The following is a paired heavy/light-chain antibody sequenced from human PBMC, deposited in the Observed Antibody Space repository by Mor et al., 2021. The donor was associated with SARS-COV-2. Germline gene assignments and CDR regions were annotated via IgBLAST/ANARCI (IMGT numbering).Heavy chain of an antibody. J-gene: IGHJ2*01. Sequence: QVQLVESGGGVVQPGMSLRLSCAASGFTFSNYGMHWVRQAPGKGLEWVGIVSHDGSGHYYTDSLKGRFTISRDNSKNTLSLQMSSLEIEDTAVYYCVKELQDVYYFDVWGRGTLVTVSS. CDR3: VKELQDVYYFDV. CDR2: VSHDGSGH. CDR1: GFTFSNYG. V-gene: IGHV3-30*18. D-gene: IGHD4-4*01.
Light chain of an antibody. CDR3: QQRNVWLRT. CDR2: DAS. CDR1: QSVSSY. V-gene: IGKV3-11*01. J-gene: IGKJ5*01. Sequence: EIVLTQSPATLSLSPGERATLSCRASQSVSSYLAWYQQKPGQPPRLLIYDASNRATGIPARFSGSGSGTDFTLTISSLEPEDFAVYYCQQRNVWLRTFGQGTRLEIK.